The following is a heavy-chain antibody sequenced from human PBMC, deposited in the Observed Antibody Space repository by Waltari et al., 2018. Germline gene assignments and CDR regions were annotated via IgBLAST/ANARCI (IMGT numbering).Heavy chain of an antibody. Sequence: QVRLVESGGGVVQPGRSLRLSCAASEFTFSSYAMHWVRQAPGKGLEWVAVISYNVRNIYYVDSVKGRFTISRDNSKNMLDLQMNSLRAEDTAVYYCARDYCDRKNCHGMDVWGQGTTVTVSS. J-gene: IGHJ6*02. CDR2: ISYNVRNI. D-gene: IGHD3-22*01. CDR3: ARDYCDRKNCHGMDV. CDR1: EFTFSSYA. V-gene: IGHV3-30*04.